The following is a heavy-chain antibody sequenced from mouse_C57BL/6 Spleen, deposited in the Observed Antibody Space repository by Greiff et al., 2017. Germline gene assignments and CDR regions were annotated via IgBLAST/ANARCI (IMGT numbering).Heavy chain of an antibody. CDR1: GYTFTSYW. D-gene: IGHD3-2*02. CDR2: IYPGSGRP. V-gene: IGHV1-55*01. CDR3: ARGATAQVPLDD. Sequence: VQLQQSGAELVQPGASVKMSCKASGYTFTSYWITWVKQRPGQGLEWIGDIYPGSGRPNYNEKFKSKATLTVDTSSSTAYMQLSSLTSEDSAVYDCARGATAQVPLDDGGKGTTVTVSA. J-gene: IGHJ2*01.